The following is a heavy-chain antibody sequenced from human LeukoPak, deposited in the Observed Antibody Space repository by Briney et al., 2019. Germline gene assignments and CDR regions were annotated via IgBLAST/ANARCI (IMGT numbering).Heavy chain of an antibody. V-gene: IGHV1-2*02. CDR1: GYTLTELS. CDR3: ARTSGSGRTFDY. J-gene: IGHJ4*02. Sequence: ASVKVSCKVSGYTLTELSMHWVRQAPGQGLEWMGWINPNSGGTNYAQKFQGRVTMTRDTSISTAYMELSRLRSDDTAVYYCARTSGSGRTFDYWGQGTLVTVSS. D-gene: IGHD1-26*01. CDR2: INPNSGGT.